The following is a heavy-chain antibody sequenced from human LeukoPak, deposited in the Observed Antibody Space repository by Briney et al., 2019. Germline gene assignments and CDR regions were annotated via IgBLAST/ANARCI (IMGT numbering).Heavy chain of an antibody. J-gene: IGHJ4*02. CDR2: FDPEDGET. Sequence: ASVKVSCKVSGYTLTELSMHWVRQAPGKGLEWMGGFDPEDGETIYARKFQGRVTMTEDTSTDTAYMELSSLRSEDTAVYYCAIVRFLEWFFDYWGQGTLVTVSS. CDR3: AIVRFLEWFFDY. V-gene: IGHV1-24*01. D-gene: IGHD3-3*01. CDR1: GYTLTELS.